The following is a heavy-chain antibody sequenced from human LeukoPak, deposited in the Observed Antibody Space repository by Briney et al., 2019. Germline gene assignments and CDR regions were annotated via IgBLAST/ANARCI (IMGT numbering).Heavy chain of an antibody. CDR1: GYTFTSYG. V-gene: IGHV1-18*01. Sequence: ASVKVPCKASGYTFTSYGISWVRQAPGQGLEWMGWISAYNGNTNYAQKLQGRVTMTTDTSTSTAYMELRSLRSDDTAVYYCARDDYGDYGRGYFDYWGQGTLVTVSS. CDR2: ISAYNGNT. CDR3: ARDDYGDYGRGYFDY. D-gene: IGHD4-17*01. J-gene: IGHJ4*02.